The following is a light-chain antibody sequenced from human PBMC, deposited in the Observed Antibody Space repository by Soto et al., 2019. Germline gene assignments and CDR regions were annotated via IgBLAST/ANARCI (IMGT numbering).Light chain of an antibody. CDR3: MQALQTPRT. J-gene: IGKJ1*01. Sequence: EIVLTQSPGTLSLSPGDRATLSCMASQSLSVSYIAWYQQKPGQAPRLLIYSTSTRAAGIPDRFTGRGSGTYFTLKISRVEAEDAGVYYCMQALQTPRTFGQGTKVDI. V-gene: IGKV3-20*01. CDR2: STS. CDR1: QSLSVSY.